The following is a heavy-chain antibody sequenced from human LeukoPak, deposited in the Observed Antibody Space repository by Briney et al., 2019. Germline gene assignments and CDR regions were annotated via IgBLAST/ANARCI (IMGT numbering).Heavy chain of an antibody. CDR3: ARDKPAAGGGYGSLFDY. D-gene: IGHD6-13*01. J-gene: IGHJ4*02. CDR1: GFTFNSYW. CDR2: LKQDESEK. V-gene: IGHV3-7*03. Sequence: PGGSLRLSCAASGFTFNSYWMSWVRQTPGKGLEWVANLKQDESEKYYVDSVKGRFTISRDNAKNSLFLQMISLRAEDTAVYYCARDKPAAGGGYGSLFDYWGQGTLVTVSS.